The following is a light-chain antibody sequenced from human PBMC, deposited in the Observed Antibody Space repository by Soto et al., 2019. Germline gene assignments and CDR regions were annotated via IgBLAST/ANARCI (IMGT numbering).Light chain of an antibody. J-gene: IGLJ1*01. CDR1: SSDVGGYNY. CDR2: DVS. V-gene: IGLV2-14*01. CDR3: SSYTSSSTLAV. Sequence: QSALTQPASVSGSPGQSITISCTGTSSDVGGYNYVSWYQQHPGKAPKLMIYDVSNRPSGVSNRFSGSKSGNTASLTISGLQAEDDADYYCSSYTSSSTLAVFGTGTKLTVL.